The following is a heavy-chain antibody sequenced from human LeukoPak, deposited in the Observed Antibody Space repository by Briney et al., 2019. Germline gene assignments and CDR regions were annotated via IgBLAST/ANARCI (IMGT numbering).Heavy chain of an antibody. CDR3: AKRASGGGFDP. CDR2: ISGSGGST. D-gene: IGHD3-16*01. V-gene: IGHV3-23*01. CDR1: GFTVSSNY. J-gene: IGHJ5*02. Sequence: GGSLRLSCAASGFTVSSNYMSWVRQAPGKGLGWVSAISGSGGSTYYADSVKGRFTISRDNSKNTLYLQINSLRAEDTAVYYCAKRASGGGFDPWGQGTLVTVSS.